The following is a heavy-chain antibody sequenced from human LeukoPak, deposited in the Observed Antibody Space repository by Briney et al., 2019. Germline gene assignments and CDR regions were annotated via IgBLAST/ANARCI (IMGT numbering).Heavy chain of an antibody. Sequence: GSLRLSCVASGFTFSNYGMHWVRQAPGKGLEWVAFIEYDGTDTHFADSVRGRFTISRDNAKNSLYLQMNSLRAEDMAVYYCARDRYCSSTSCPFAFDYWGQGTLVTVSS. V-gene: IGHV3-30*02. CDR3: ARDRYCSSTSCPFAFDY. CDR1: GFTFSNYG. CDR2: IEYDGTDT. J-gene: IGHJ4*02. D-gene: IGHD2-2*01.